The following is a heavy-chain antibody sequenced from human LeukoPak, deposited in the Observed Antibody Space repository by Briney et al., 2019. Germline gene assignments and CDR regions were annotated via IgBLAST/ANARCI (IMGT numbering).Heavy chain of an antibody. CDR1: GFTFSSYE. V-gene: IGHV3-48*03. Sequence: GGSLRLSCAASGFTFSSYEMNWVRQAPGKGLEWVSYISSSGSTIYYADSVKGRFTISRDNSKNTLYLQMNSLRAEDTAVYYCAREMTMKRAAFDIWGQGTMVTVSS. D-gene: IGHD4/OR15-4a*01. J-gene: IGHJ3*02. CDR2: ISSSGSTI. CDR3: AREMTMKRAAFDI.